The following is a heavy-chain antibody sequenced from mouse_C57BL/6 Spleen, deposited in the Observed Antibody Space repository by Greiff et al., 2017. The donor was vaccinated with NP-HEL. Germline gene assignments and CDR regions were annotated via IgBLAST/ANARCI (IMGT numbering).Heavy chain of an antibody. CDR3: ARGGSNPYFDY. D-gene: IGHD2-5*01. Sequence: VQLQQSGPGLVQPSQSLSITCTVSGFSLTSYGVHWVRQSPGKGLEWLGVIWSGGSTDYNAAFISRLSISKDNSKSQVFFKMNSLQADDTAIYYCARGGSNPYFDYWGQGTTLTVSS. V-gene: IGHV2-2*01. J-gene: IGHJ2*01. CDR2: IWSGGST. CDR1: GFSLTSYG.